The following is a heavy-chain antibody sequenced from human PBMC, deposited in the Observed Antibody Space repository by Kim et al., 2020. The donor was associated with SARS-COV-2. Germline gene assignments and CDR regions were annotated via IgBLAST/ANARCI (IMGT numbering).Heavy chain of an antibody. Sequence: GGSLRLSCAASGFTFSSYAMSRVRQAPGKGPEWVSVIGPSDAGTYYADSVKGRFTISRDNSKNTLYLQMNSLRAEDTAVYYCARGGSSAWMIDYWGQGTLVTVSS. CDR2: IGPSDAGT. CDR1: GFTFSSYA. D-gene: IGHD6-19*01. J-gene: IGHJ4*02. CDR3: ARGGSSAWMIDY. V-gene: IGHV3-23*01.